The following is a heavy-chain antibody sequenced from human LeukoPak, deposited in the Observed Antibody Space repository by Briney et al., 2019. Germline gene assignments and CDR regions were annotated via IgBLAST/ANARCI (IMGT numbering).Heavy chain of an antibody. J-gene: IGHJ4*02. V-gene: IGHV3-20*04. D-gene: IGHD5-18*01. CDR3: VRRDTALVTYYFDY. CDR1: GFTFEDYG. CDR2: INWNGGNT. Sequence: GGSLRLSCAASGFTFEDYGMKWVRQAPGKGLEWVSAINWNGGNTDYADSVKGRFTISRDNAKNTLYLQMNSLRAEDTAFYYCVRRDTALVTYYFDYWGQGALVTVSS.